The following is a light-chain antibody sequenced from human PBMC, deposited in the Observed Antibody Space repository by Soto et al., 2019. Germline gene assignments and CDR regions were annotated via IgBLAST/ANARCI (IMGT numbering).Light chain of an antibody. J-gene: IGKJ1*01. V-gene: IGKV3-20*01. CDR3: QQYGSSPGT. CDR1: QSVNSSY. CDR2: GAS. Sequence: EIVLTQSPGTLSLSPGERATLSCRASQSVNSSYLAWYQQKPGQAPGLLIYGASSRATGIPDRFSGSGSGTDFPLTISRLEPEDFAVYYCQQYGSSPGTFGQGTKVEIK.